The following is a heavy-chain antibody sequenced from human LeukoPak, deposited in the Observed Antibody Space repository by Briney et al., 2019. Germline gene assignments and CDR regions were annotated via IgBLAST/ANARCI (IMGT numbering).Heavy chain of an antibody. CDR3: SRVGAAAGPYYFDY. J-gene: IGHJ4*02. Sequence: ASVTVSCKASAYTFTNYAIHWVRQAPGQRLEWMGWINAGNGNTKYSQKIQGRVSITRDTSASTAYRELSSLRSEDTAVYYCSRVGAAAGPYYFDYWGQGTLVTVSS. V-gene: IGHV1-3*01. D-gene: IGHD6-13*01. CDR2: INAGNGNT. CDR1: AYTFTNYA.